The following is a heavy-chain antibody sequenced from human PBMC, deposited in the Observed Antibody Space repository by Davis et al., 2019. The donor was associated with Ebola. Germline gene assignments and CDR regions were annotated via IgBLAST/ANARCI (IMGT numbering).Heavy chain of an antibody. CDR2: IYYSGST. J-gene: IGHJ4*02. Sequence: PSETLSLTCTVSGGSISSSYWSWIRQHPGKGLEWIGYIYYSGSTYYNPSLKSRVTISVDTSKNQFSLKLSSVTAADTAVYYCARALCSSTSCPFDYWGQGTPVTVAS. CDR1: GGSISSSY. CDR3: ARALCSSTSCPFDY. D-gene: IGHD2-2*01. V-gene: IGHV4-59*06.